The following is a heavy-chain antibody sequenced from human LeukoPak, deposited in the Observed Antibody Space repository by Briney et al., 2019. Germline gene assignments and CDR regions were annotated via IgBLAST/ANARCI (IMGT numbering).Heavy chain of an antibody. D-gene: IGHD1-26*01. J-gene: IGHJ4*02. CDR1: GFTFSNYG. Sequence: GGSLRLSCAASGFTFSNYGMHWVRQAPGKGLEWVAVISYDGRTKYYADSVKGRFTISRDNSKNTLYLQMNSLRAEDTAVHYCAKEIDAYSGRYLPIDYWGQGTLVTVSS. CDR3: AKEIDAYSGRYLPIDY. CDR2: ISYDGRTK. V-gene: IGHV3-30*18.